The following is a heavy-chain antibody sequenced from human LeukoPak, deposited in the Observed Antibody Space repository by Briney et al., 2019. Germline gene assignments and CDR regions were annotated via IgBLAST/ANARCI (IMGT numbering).Heavy chain of an antibody. V-gene: IGHV3-30-3*01. Sequence: GGSLRLSCAASGFTFTSYAMHWVRQAPGKGLEWVAVISYEGSNKYYADSVKGRFTISRDNSKNTLYLQMNGLRAEDTAVYYCAREGVGAFFDYWGQGTLVTVSS. D-gene: IGHD3-10*01. CDR2: ISYEGSNK. CDR3: AREGVGAFFDY. CDR1: GFTFTSYA. J-gene: IGHJ4*02.